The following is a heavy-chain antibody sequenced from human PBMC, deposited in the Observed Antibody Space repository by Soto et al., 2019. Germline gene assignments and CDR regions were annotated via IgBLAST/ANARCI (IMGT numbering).Heavy chain of an antibody. D-gene: IGHD1-26*01. Sequence: EVQLEESGGGLVQPGGSLRLSCAASGFIFSNYYISWVRQPLGKGLEWVANIKQTGSEKRYVDSVRGRFTISRDEAKNPLYLQMNSLRAEDSAVYYCARQILGPSTTFDPWGQRTQVIVSP. J-gene: IGHJ5*02. CDR3: ARQILGPSTTFDP. CDR2: IKQTGSEK. V-gene: IGHV3-7*01. CDR1: GFIFSNYY.